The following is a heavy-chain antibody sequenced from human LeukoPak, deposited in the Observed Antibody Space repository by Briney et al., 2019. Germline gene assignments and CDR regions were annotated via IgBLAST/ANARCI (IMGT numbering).Heavy chain of an antibody. Sequence: SETLSLTCAVYGGSFSGYYWSWIRQPPGKGLEWIGEINHSGSTNYNPSLKSRVTTSVDTSKNQFSLKLSSVTAADTAVYYCARTVGAKDYWGQGTLVTVSS. J-gene: IGHJ4*02. CDR2: INHSGST. CDR3: ARTVGAKDY. V-gene: IGHV4-34*01. D-gene: IGHD1-26*01. CDR1: GGSFSGYY.